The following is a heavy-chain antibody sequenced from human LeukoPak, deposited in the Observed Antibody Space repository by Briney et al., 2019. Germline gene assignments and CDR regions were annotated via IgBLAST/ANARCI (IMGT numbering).Heavy chain of an antibody. V-gene: IGHV3-21*01. CDR2: ISSSSSYI. CDR3: ARDLLGWELHYFDY. Sequence: GGSLRLSCAASGFTFSSYSMNWVRQAPGKGLEWVSSISSSSSYIYYADSVKGRFSISRDNAKNSLYLQMNSLRAEDTAVYYCARDLLGWELHYFDYWGQGTLVTVSS. D-gene: IGHD1-26*01. J-gene: IGHJ4*02. CDR1: GFTFSSYS.